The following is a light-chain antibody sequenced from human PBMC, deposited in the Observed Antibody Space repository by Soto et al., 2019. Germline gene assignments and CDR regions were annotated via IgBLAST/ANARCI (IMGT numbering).Light chain of an antibody. CDR1: QSVNIN. J-gene: IGKJ3*01. V-gene: IGKV3-15*01. Sequence: EIVMTQSPAILSVSPGERVTISCTASQSVNINLAWYQQIPSQAPRLLIYAASTRATGIPARFSGSGSGAAFTLIISSLQSEDFAAYYYQHYSKWPLSGFGPGTKVEIK. CDR3: QHYSKWPLSG. CDR2: AAS.